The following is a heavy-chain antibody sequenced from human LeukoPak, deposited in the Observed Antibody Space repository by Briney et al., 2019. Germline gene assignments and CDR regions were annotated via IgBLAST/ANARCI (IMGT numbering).Heavy chain of an antibody. V-gene: IGHV1-69*13. CDR3: ARRLVVITTLGAFDI. D-gene: IGHD3-22*01. J-gene: IGHJ3*02. CDR1: GGTFSSYA. CDR2: IIPIFGTA. Sequence: ASVKVSCKASGGTFSSYAISWVRQAPGQGLEWMGGIIPIFGTANYAQKFQGRVTITADESTSTAYMELSSLRSEDTAVYYCARRLVVITTLGAFDIWGQGTMVTVSS.